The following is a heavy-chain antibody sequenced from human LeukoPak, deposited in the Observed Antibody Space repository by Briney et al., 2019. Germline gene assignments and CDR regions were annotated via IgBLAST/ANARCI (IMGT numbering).Heavy chain of an antibody. D-gene: IGHD2-15*01. Sequence: PGRSLRLSCAASGFTFSSYGMHWVRQAPGKGLEWVAVISYDGSNKYYADSVKGRFTISRDNSKNTLYLQMDSLRAEDTAVYYCAATLCSGGSCYSEYYFDYWGQGTLVTVSS. J-gene: IGHJ4*02. CDR1: GFTFSSYG. V-gene: IGHV3-30*03. CDR3: AATLCSGGSCYSEYYFDY. CDR2: ISYDGSNK.